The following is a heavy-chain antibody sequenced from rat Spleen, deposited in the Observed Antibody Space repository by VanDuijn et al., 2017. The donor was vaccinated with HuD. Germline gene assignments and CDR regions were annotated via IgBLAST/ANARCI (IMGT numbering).Heavy chain of an antibody. CDR2: ISTAGSNT. Sequence: EVQLVESGGGLVQSGGSLKLSCAASGFTFSNYYMVWVRQAPTEGLEWVAYISTAGSNTYYRDSVKGRFTISRDNAKSSLYLQMDSLRSEDTATYYCTRDWDYWGQGVMVTVSS. CDR3: TRDWDY. J-gene: IGHJ2*01. CDR1: GFTFSNYY. V-gene: IGHV5-27*01.